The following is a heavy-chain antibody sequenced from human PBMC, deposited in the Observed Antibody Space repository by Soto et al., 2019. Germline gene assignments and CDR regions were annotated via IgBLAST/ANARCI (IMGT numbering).Heavy chain of an antibody. Sequence: EVQLLESGGGLVQPGGSLRLSCAASGFTFSSYAMSWVRQAPGKGLEWVSAISGSGGSTYYADSVKGRFTISRDNSKNTLYLQMNSLRAEDTAVYYCAKDHRIAVAPRPPWDYWGQGTLVTVSS. D-gene: IGHD6-19*01. J-gene: IGHJ4*02. V-gene: IGHV3-23*01. CDR3: AKDHRIAVAPRPPWDY. CDR2: ISGSGGST. CDR1: GFTFSSYA.